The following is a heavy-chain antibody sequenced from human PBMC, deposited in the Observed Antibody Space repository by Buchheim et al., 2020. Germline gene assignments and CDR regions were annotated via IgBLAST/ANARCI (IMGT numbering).Heavy chain of an antibody. D-gene: IGHD5-24*01. CDR1: GFTFSSYE. CDR2: ISSSGSTI. Sequence: EVQLVESGGGLLQPGGSLRLSCAASGFTFSSYEMNWVRQAPGKGLEWVSYISSSGSTIYYADSVKGRFTISRDNAKNSLYLQMNSLRAEDTAVYYCARDQGDGDNFDYYGMDVWGQGTT. CDR3: ARDQGDGDNFDYYGMDV. J-gene: IGHJ6*02. V-gene: IGHV3-48*03.